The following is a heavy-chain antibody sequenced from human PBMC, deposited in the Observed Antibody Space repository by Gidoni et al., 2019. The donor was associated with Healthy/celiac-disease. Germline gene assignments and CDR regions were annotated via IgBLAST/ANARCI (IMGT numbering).Heavy chain of an antibody. D-gene: IGHD3-3*01. Sequence: QLQLQESGPGLVKPSETLSLTCTVSGGSISSSSYYWGWIRQPPGKGLEWIGSIYYSGSTYYNPSLKSRVTISVDTSKNQFSLKLSSVTAADTAVYYCAGNFLEWLTWFDPWGQGTLVTVSS. J-gene: IGHJ5*02. V-gene: IGHV4-39*01. CDR3: AGNFLEWLTWFDP. CDR1: GGSISSSSYY. CDR2: IYYSGST.